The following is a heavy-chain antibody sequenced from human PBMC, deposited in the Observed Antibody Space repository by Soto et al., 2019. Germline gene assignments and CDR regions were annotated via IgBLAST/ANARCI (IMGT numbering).Heavy chain of an antibody. Sequence: LRLSCAASGFKISSYAMSWVRQAPGKGLAWVSLISATGGGTYYADSVKGRFTISRDNSDNSLYLQVHSLRAEDTAVYYCAKDRREGGNSAFYLDFWGQGATVTVFS. V-gene: IGHV3-23*01. D-gene: IGHD3-16*01. J-gene: IGHJ4*02. CDR1: GFKISSYA. CDR2: ISATGGGT. CDR3: AKDRREGGNSAFYLDF.